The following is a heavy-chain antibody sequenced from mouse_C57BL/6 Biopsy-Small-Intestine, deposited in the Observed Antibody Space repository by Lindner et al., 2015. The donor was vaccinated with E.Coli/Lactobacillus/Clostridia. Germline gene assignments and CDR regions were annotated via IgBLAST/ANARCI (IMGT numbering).Heavy chain of an antibody. CDR2: IYPGDGDT. CDR3: ASLYGSSYYFDY. CDR1: GYAFSSYW. V-gene: IGHV1-80*01. D-gene: IGHD1-1*01. J-gene: IGHJ2*01. Sequence: VQLQESGAELVKPGASVKISCEASGYAFSSYWMNWVKQRPGKGLEWIGQIYPGDGDTNYNGKFKGKATLTADKSSSTAYMQLSSLTSEDSAVYFCASLYGSSYYFDYWGQGTTLTVSS.